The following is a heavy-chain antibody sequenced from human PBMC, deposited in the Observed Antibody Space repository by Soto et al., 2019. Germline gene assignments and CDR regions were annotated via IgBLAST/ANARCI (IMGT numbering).Heavy chain of an antibody. Sequence: GESLKISCQGSEHSFSSYWIAWVRQMPGKGLEFMGIIFPPDSETRYSPSFQGQVTISVDKSINTAYLQWSSLKASDTAIYYCARQIGTTLYYWGQGTPVTSPQ. D-gene: IGHD3-16*01. V-gene: IGHV5-51*01. CDR1: EHSFSSYW. J-gene: IGHJ4*02. CDR2: IFPPDSET. CDR3: ARQIGTTLYY.